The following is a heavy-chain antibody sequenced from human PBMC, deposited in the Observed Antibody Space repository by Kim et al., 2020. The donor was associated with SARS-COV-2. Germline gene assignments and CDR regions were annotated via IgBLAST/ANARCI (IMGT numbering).Heavy chain of an antibody. CDR2: IYYSGST. D-gene: IGHD3-10*01. CDR1: GGSISSGGYY. CDR3: ARTTMVRGVIEGVYYYYGMDV. Sequence: SETLSLTCTVSGGSISSGGYYWSWIRQHPRKGLEWIGYIYYSGSTYYNPSLKSRVTISVDTSKNQFSLKLSSVTAADTAVYYCARTTMVRGVIEGVYYYYGMDVWGQGTTVTVSS. V-gene: IGHV4-31*03. J-gene: IGHJ6*02.